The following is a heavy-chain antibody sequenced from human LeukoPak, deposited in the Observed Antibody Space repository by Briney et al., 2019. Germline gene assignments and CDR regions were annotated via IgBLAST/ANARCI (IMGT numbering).Heavy chain of an antibody. CDR3: AKESGKFDY. J-gene: IGHJ4*02. Sequence: RGRSLSLSCVTSGLNLYDSAMHWVRQAPSTGLGGGSLISADGGSTFTANSVKGRFSISRDTSKNSRYLQMNSLRSADTAMYYCAKESGKFDYWGEGTLVAVSS. CDR1: GLNLYDSA. V-gene: IGHV3-43*02. CDR2: ISADGGST.